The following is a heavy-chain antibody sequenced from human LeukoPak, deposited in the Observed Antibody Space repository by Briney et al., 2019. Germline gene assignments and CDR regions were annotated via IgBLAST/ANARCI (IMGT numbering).Heavy chain of an antibody. CDR1: GGSVSSGGYY. D-gene: IGHD3-9*01. CDR3: ARARRHYDIRGYYFDY. CDR2: IYYSGST. V-gene: IGHV4-61*08. Sequence: SQTLSLTCTVSGGSVSSGGYYWSWLRQPPGKGLVWIGYIYYSGSTNYNPSLKSRVTISVDTSKNQFSLKLSSVTAADTAVYYCARARRHYDIRGYYFDYWGQGALVTVSS. J-gene: IGHJ4*02.